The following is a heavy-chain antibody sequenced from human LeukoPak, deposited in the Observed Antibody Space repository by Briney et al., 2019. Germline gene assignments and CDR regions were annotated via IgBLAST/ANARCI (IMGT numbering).Heavy chain of an antibody. Sequence: GGSLRLSCVASGFTFSGSAMHWVRQTSGKGLEWVGHIRSKSSASVTGRFTISRDDSRNTAYLQMDSLKTEDTAVYYCTPGGVDFWGQGTLVTVSS. J-gene: IGHJ4*02. CDR3: TPGGVDF. V-gene: IGHV3-73*01. CDR1: GFTFSGSA. CDR2: IRSK.